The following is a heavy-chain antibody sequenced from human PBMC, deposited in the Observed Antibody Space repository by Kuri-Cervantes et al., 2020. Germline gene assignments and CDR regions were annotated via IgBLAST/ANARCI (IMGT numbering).Heavy chain of an antibody. CDR3: ARGAYYDSRNGRDFDL. CDR2: INHSGST. Sequence: SQTLSLTCAVYGESFSGYYWSWIRQPPGKGLEWIGEINHSGSTNYNPSLKSGVTISVDTSKSQFSLKLSSVTAEDTVVYYCARGAYYDSRNGRDFDLWGRGTLVTVSS. CDR1: GESFSGYY. D-gene: IGHD3-22*01. J-gene: IGHJ2*01. V-gene: IGHV4-34*01.